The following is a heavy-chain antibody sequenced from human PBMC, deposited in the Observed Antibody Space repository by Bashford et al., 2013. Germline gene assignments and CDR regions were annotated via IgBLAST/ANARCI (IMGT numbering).Heavy chain of an antibody. J-gene: IGHJ4*02. CDR3: AVTAISRYYFDY. V-gene: IGHV4-34*01. CDR1: GGSFXGYY. Sequence: SETLSLTXAVYGGSFXGYYWSWIRQPPGKGLEWIGEINHSGSTNYNPSLKSRVTISVDTSKNQFSLKLSSVTAADTAVYYCAVTAISRYYFDYWGQGTLVTVSS. CDR2: INHSGST. D-gene: IGHD2-21*02.